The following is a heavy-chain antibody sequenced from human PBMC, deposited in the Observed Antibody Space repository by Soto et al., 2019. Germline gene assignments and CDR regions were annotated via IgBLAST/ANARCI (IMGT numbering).Heavy chain of an antibody. J-gene: IGHJ4*02. Sequence: SETLSLTCTVSGGSISNYYWSWIRQPPGKGLEWIGYIYYSGSTNCNPSLKSRVTISVDTSKNQFSLKLSSVAAADTAIYYCARAGSDFWSGYYRFDYWGQGTLVTVSS. CDR3: ARAGSDFWSGYYRFDY. CDR1: GGSISNYY. V-gene: IGHV4-59*01. D-gene: IGHD3-3*01. CDR2: IYYSGST.